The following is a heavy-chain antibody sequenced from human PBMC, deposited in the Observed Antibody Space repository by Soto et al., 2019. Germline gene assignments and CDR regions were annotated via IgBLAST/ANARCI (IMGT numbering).Heavy chain of an antibody. Sequence: SETLSLTCTVSGGSISSYYWSWIRQPPGKGLEWIGYIYYSGSTNYNPSLKSRVTISVDTSKNQFSLKLSSVTAADTAVYYCARDKWGYCSGGSCASGDAFDIWGQGTMVTVS. J-gene: IGHJ3*02. D-gene: IGHD2-15*01. V-gene: IGHV4-59*01. CDR3: ARDKWGYCSGGSCASGDAFDI. CDR2: IYYSGST. CDR1: GGSISSYY.